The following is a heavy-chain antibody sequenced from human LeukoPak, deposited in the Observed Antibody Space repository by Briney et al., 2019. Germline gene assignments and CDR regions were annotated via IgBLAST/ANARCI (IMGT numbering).Heavy chain of an antibody. CDR2: IIPILGIR. CDR3: ANGVLTGLCYGMDV. D-gene: IGHD3-9*01. CDR1: GGTSSSYA. Sequence: ASVKVSCKASGGTSSSYAISWVRQAPGQGLEWMGRIIPILGIRNYEQKFQGRVTITADKSTSTAYMELSSVRSEDTAVYCCANGVLTGLCYGMDVWGEGTTVSVSS. J-gene: IGHJ6*02. V-gene: IGHV1-69*04.